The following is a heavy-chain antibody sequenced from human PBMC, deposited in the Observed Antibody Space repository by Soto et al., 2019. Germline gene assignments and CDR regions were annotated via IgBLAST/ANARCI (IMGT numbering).Heavy chain of an antibody. Sequence: EVKLLESRGGLVQPGGSLRLSCAASEFTFSNYAMSWVRQAPGKGLEWVSAISYGGGTTYYADSVKGRFTISRDNSKNTLYLQMNSLRAEDTAVYYCAKNPGYFYDSTGYHFDYWGQGTLVTVSS. J-gene: IGHJ4*02. CDR2: ISYGGGTT. D-gene: IGHD3-22*01. CDR1: EFTFSNYA. CDR3: AKNPGYFYDSTGYHFDY. V-gene: IGHV3-23*01.